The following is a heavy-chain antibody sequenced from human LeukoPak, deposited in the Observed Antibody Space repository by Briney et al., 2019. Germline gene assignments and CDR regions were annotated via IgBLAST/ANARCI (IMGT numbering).Heavy chain of an antibody. V-gene: IGHV4-61*02. Sequence: PSQTLSLTCTVSGDSISSGDYYWSWIRQPAGKGLEWIGRISSSGSTNYNPSLKSRVTISLDTSKNQFSLKLSSVTAADTAVYYCARDFGYGSHSGVLDFWGQGTPVTVSS. CDR2: ISSSGST. J-gene: IGHJ4*02. CDR3: ARDFGYGSHSGVLDF. CDR1: GDSISSGDYY. D-gene: IGHD4-23*01.